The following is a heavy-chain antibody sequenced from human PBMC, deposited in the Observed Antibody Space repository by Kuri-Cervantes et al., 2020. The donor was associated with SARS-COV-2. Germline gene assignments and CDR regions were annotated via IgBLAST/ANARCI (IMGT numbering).Heavy chain of an antibody. D-gene: IGHD3-9*01. CDR1: GGTLSSYA. J-gene: IGHJ4*02. Sequence: SVKVSCKASGGTLSSYAVSWVRQAPGQELEWMGGIIPIFGTANYAQKFQGRVTITADKSTSTAYMELSSLRSEDTAVYYCARHPGVLRYFDWLNFDYWGQGTLVTVSS. CDR3: ARHPGVLRYFDWLNFDY. CDR2: IIPIFGTA. V-gene: IGHV1-69*06.